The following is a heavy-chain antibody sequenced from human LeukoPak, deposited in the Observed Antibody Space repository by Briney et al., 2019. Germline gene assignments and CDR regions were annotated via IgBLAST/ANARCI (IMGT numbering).Heavy chain of an antibody. D-gene: IGHD3-10*01. CDR2: IGSNGDGI. CDR3: ARGRERLWFGELFDNYYYYYMDV. Sequence: GGSLRLSCAASGFSFSSYPMHWVRQAPGKGLEYVAVIGSNGDGIYYANSVKGRFTISRDNSKNTLYLQMGSLRTEDMAVYYCARGRERLWFGELFDNYYYYYMDVWGKGTTVTISS. CDR1: GFSFSSYP. J-gene: IGHJ6*03. V-gene: IGHV3-64*01.